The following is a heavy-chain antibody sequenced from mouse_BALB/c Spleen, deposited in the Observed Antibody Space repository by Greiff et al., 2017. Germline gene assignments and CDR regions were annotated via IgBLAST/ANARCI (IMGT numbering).Heavy chain of an antibody. J-gene: IGHJ3*02. Sequence: EVQLQQSGAELVRAGASVKLSCTASGFNIKDYYMHWVKQRPEQGLEWIGWIDPENGDTEYAPKFQGKATMTADTSSNTAYLQLSSLTSEDTAVYYCNDFSGITAWWGQGTLVTVSA. CDR1: GFNIKDYY. CDR2: IDPENGDT. V-gene: IGHV14-4*02. CDR3: NDFSGITAW. D-gene: IGHD2-4*01.